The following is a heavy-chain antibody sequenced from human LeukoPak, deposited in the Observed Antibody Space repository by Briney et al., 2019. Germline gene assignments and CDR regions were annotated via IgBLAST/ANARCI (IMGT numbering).Heavy chain of an antibody. J-gene: IGHJ3*02. Sequence: SEPLSLTCTLSGGSISSSRYYWAWIRQPPGRGLEGFATIYYNGDTYYIPSLKSRLTISVDSSKNQFSLKRSSVTAADTAVYYCATPREMATIYDAFDIWGQGTMVTVSS. CDR3: ATPREMATIYDAFDI. V-gene: IGHV4-39*01. CDR1: GGSISSSRYY. D-gene: IGHD5-24*01. CDR2: IYYNGDT.